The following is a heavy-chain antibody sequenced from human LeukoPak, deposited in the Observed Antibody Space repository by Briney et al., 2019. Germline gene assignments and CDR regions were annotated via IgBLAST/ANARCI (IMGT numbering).Heavy chain of an antibody. CDR3: ARDLDSSAVGP. Sequence: GGSLRLSCAASGFTFSSYAMHWVRQAPGKGLEWVAVISYDGSNKYYADSVKGRFTISRDNSKNTLYLQMNSLRAEDTAVYYCARDLDSSAVGPWGQGTLVTVSS. CDR2: ISYDGSNK. V-gene: IGHV3-30*01. D-gene: IGHD3-22*01. CDR1: GFTFSSYA. J-gene: IGHJ5*02.